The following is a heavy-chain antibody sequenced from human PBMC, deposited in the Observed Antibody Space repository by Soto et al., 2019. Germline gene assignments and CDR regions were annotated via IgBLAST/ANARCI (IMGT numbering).Heavy chain of an antibody. D-gene: IGHD6-13*01. CDR3: AHSAGYSSSWPKGGFDY. Sequence: GGSLRLSCAASGFTFNSYAMTWVRQAPGKGLEWVSVISGSGGSTYYADSVKGRFTISRDNSKNTLYLQMNSLRDEDTAVYYCAHSAGYSSSWPKGGFDYWGQGTLVTVSS. J-gene: IGHJ4*02. CDR1: GFTFNSYA. CDR2: ISGSGGST. V-gene: IGHV3-23*01.